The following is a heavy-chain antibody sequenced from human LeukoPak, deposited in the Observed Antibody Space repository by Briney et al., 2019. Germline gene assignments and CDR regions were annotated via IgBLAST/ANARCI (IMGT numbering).Heavy chain of an antibody. CDR1: GGSISSSSYY. J-gene: IGHJ4*02. CDR3: ASSQYDGYYFDY. CDR2: IYYSGST. D-gene: IGHD3-16*01. Sequence: SETLSLTCTVSGGSISSSSYYWGWIRQPPGKGLEWIGSIYYSGSTYYNPSLKSRVTISVDTSKNQFSLKLSSVTAADTAVYYCASSQYDGYYFDYWGQGTLVTVSS. V-gene: IGHV4-39*01.